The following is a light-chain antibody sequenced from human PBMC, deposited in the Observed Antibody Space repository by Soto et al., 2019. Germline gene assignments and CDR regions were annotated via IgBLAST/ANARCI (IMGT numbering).Light chain of an antibody. Sequence: EIVMTQSPVTLSVSPGERVTLPCRASQNVNINLAWYQQRPGQAPRVLIYGASNRASGIPDRFSGSGSGTDFTLTISSLEPDDFALYYCQQYKDWPPLTFGGGTRVEIK. CDR3: QQYKDWPPLT. CDR1: QNVNIN. CDR2: GAS. J-gene: IGKJ4*01. V-gene: IGKV3D-15*01.